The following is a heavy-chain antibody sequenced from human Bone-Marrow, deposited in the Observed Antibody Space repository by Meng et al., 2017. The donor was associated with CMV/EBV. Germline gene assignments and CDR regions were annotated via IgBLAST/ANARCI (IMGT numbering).Heavy chain of an antibody. Sequence: SETLSLTCAVYGGSFSGYYWCWIRQPPGKGLEWIGEINHSGSTNYNPSLKSRVTISVDTSKNQFSLKLSSVTAADTAVYYCARTFDFWSGFSEWFFDLWGRGTLVTVSS. CDR1: GGSFSGYY. D-gene: IGHD3-3*01. CDR3: ARTFDFWSGFSEWFFDL. J-gene: IGHJ2*01. CDR2: INHSGST. V-gene: IGHV4-34*01.